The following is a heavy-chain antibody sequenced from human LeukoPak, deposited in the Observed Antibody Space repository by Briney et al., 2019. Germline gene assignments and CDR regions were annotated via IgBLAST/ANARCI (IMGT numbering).Heavy chain of an antibody. Sequence: PGGSLRLSRAASGFTFSSYEMNWVRQAPGKGLEWVSFISSSGSTIYYADSVKGRFTISRDNAKNSLYLQMNSLRAEDTAVYYCARSEHYYDSSGLTYYFDYWGQGALVTVSS. D-gene: IGHD3-22*01. CDR1: GFTFSSYE. CDR2: ISSSGSTI. J-gene: IGHJ4*02. V-gene: IGHV3-48*03. CDR3: ARSEHYYDSSGLTYYFDY.